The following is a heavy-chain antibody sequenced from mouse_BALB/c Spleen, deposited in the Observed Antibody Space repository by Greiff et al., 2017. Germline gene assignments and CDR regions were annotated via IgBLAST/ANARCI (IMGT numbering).Heavy chain of an antibody. CDR3: TRFDYVAY. V-gene: IGHV1-15*01. J-gene: IGHJ3*01. Sequence: QVQLKQSGAELVRPGASVTLSCKASGYTFTDYEMHWVKQTPVHGLEWIGAIDPETGGTAYNQKFKGKATLTADKSSSTAYMELRSLTSEDSAVYYCTRFDYVAYWGQGTLVTVSA. CDR2: IDPETGGT. D-gene: IGHD2-4*01. CDR1: GYTFTDYE.